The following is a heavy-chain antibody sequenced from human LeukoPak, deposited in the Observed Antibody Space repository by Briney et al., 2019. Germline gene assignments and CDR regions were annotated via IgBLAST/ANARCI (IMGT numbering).Heavy chain of an antibody. Sequence: GGSLRLSCAASGFTLSNYAMSWIRQAPGKGLEWVSGIIESGSGTHYADSVKGRFTISRDNSQNTLYLQMISLRAEDTAVYYCAKDYKVRSGEPPIDYWGQGTLVTVSS. CDR2: IIESGSGT. D-gene: IGHD7-27*01. CDR3: AKDYKVRSGEPPIDY. V-gene: IGHV3-23*01. J-gene: IGHJ4*02. CDR1: GFTLSNYA.